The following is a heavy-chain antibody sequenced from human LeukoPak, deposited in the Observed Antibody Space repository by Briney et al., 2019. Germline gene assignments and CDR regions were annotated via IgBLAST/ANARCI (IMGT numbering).Heavy chain of an antibody. D-gene: IGHD3-10*01. J-gene: IGHJ6*03. CDR3: ARGRFLYGSGTQSPYYYYYYYMDV. CDR1: GFTFSSYW. Sequence: PGGSLRLSCAASGFTFSSYWMSWVRQAPGKGLEWVANIKQDGSEKYYVDSVKGRFTISRDNAKNSLYLQMNSLRAEDTAVYYCARGRFLYGSGTQSPYYYYYYYMDVWGKGTTVTVSS. CDR2: IKQDGSEK. V-gene: IGHV3-7*01.